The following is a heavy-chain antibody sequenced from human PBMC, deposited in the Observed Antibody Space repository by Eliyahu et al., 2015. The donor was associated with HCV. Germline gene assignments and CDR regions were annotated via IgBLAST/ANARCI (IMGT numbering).Heavy chain of an antibody. D-gene: IGHD1-1*01. V-gene: IGHV4-39*01. CDR3: ARWWKLEPTIQLGAFDI. CDR2: IYYWGST. Sequence: QLQLQESGPGLVKPSETLSLTCTVSGGSISSSSYYWGWIRQPPGKGLEWIGSIYYWGSTYYNPSLKSRVTISVDTSKNQFSLKLSSVTAADTAVYYCARWWKLEPTIQLGAFDIWGQGTMVTVSS. CDR1: GGSISSSSYY. J-gene: IGHJ3*02.